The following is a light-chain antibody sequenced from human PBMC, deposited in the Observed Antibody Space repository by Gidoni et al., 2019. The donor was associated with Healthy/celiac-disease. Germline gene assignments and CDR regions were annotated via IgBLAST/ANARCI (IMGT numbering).Light chain of an antibody. V-gene: IGLV2-14*01. Sequence: QSALTQPASVSGSPGQSITISCTGTSSDVGGYNYVSGYQQHPGKAPKLMIYEVSNRPSGVPDRFSGSKSGNTASLTISGLQAEDEADYYCSSYTSSSRVFGGGTKLTVL. CDR1: SSDVGGYNY. CDR2: EVS. CDR3: SSYTSSSRV. J-gene: IGLJ2*01.